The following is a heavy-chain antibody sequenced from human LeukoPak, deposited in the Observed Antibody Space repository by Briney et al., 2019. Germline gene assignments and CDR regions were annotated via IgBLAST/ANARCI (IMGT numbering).Heavy chain of an antibody. D-gene: IGHD1-26*01. V-gene: IGHV3-30*03. CDR1: GFTFSSYG. CDR2: ISYDGSNK. CDR3: ARSAGATMRKNLYFDY. J-gene: IGHJ4*02. Sequence: GGSLRPSCAASGFTFSSYGMHWVRQAPGKGLEWVAVISYDGSNKYYADSVKGRFTISRDNSKNTLYLQMNSLRAEDTAVYYCARSAGATMRKNLYFDYWGQGTLVTVSS.